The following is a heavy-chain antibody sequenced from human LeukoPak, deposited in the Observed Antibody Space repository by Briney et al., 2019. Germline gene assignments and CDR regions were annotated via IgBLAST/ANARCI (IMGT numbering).Heavy chain of an antibody. CDR1: GFSLSTSGVG. Sequence: SGPTLVKPTQTLTLTCTFSGFSLSTSGVGVGWIRPPPGKALEWLALFYWDDDTPYSPSLKTRLTITKDTSKIQVVLTMTNMDPVDTATYYCAHRLWSHDDYCGQGTLVTVSS. D-gene: IGHD1-26*01. CDR3: AHRLWSHDDY. J-gene: IGHJ4*02. V-gene: IGHV2-5*02. CDR2: FYWDDDT.